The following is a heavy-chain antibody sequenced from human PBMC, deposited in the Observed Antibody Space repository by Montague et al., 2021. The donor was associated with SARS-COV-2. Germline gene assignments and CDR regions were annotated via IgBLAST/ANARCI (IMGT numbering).Heavy chain of an antibody. V-gene: IGHV4-61*03. D-gene: IGHD4-23*01. J-gene: IGHJ5*02. CDR3: ARDGGYIYGGNSAWFDP. CDR1: GASISTGSDY. Sequence: SETLSLTCTVSGASISTGSDYWTWIRQRPGRGLEWIGNIYYSGSXTYTPSLKSRVTISADTSRNLFSLTLTSVTASDTAVYYCARDGGYIYGGNSAWFDPWGQGPLVTVAS. CDR2: IYYSGSX.